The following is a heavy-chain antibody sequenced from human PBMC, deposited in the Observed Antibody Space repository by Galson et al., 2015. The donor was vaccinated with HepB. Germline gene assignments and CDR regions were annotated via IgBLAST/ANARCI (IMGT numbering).Heavy chain of an antibody. D-gene: IGHD6-19*01. V-gene: IGHV1-18*04. Sequence: SAKVSCKASGYTFTSYGISWVRQAPGQGLEWMGWISAYNGNTNYAQKLQGRVTMTTDTSTSTAYMELRSLRSDDTAVYYCARVLGGTRQYSSGWPEFDYWGQGTLVTVSS. CDR1: GYTFTSYG. CDR3: ARVLGGTRQYSSGWPEFDY. J-gene: IGHJ4*02. CDR2: ISAYNGNT.